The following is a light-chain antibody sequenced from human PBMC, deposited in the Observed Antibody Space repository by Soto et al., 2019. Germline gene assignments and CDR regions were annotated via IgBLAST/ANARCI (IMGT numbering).Light chain of an antibody. V-gene: IGLV6-57*04. CDR3: QSYHSGNVV. J-gene: IGLJ2*01. CDR1: SGSIASNY. CDR2: EDN. Sequence: NFMPTQPHSVSESPGKTVTISCTRSSGSIASNYVQWYQQRPGSAPTPVIYEDNERPSGVPDRFSGSIDSSSNSASLTISGLKTDDEADYYCQSYHSGNVVFGGGTQLTVL.